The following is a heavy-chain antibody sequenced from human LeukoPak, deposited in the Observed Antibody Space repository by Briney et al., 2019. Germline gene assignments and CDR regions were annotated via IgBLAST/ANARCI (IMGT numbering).Heavy chain of an antibody. Sequence: PSETLSLTCTVSGASIRSNYWSWIRQPPGKGLEWIGNIHYGGSTNYNPSLKSRVTISLDTSNNQFFLKLRSVTAADTAVYYCARHGHYYDSSGYYYYWGQGTLVTVSS. D-gene: IGHD3-22*01. CDR1: GASIRSNY. V-gene: IGHV4-59*08. J-gene: IGHJ4*02. CDR3: ARHGHYYDSSGYYYY. CDR2: IHYGGST.